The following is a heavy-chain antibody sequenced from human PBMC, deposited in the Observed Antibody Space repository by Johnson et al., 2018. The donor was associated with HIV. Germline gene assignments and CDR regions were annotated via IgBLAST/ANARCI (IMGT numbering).Heavy chain of an antibody. J-gene: IGHJ3*02. CDR2: IWYDGSNK. Sequence: QVQLVESGGGVVQPGRSLRLSCAASGFTFSSYAMHWVRQAPGKGLEWVAVIWYDGSNKYYADSVKGRFTISRDNSKNTMYLQMNSLRAEDTAVSYCAREGVWWSYPSFVRRAFDIWGQGTMVTVSS. V-gene: IGHV3-30-3*01. CDR3: AREGVWWSYPSFVRRAFDI. CDR1: GFTFSSYA. D-gene: IGHD3-16*02.